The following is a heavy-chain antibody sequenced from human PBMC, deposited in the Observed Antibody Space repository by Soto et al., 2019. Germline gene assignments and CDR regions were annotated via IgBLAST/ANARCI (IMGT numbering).Heavy chain of an antibody. D-gene: IGHD5-12*01. CDR2: IYYSGST. J-gene: IGHJ4*02. CDR1: GGSISSYY. CDR3: ARSRTPRWLPCDY. V-gene: IGHV4-59*01. Sequence: SETLSLTCTVSGGSISSYYWSWIRQPPGKGLEWIGYIYYSGSTNYNPSLKSRGTISVDTSKNQFSLKLSSVTAADTAVYYCARSRTPRWLPCDYWGQGTLVTVS.